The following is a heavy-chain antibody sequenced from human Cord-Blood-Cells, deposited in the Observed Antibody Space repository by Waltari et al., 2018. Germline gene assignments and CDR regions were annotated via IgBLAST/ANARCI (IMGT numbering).Heavy chain of an antibody. CDR3: ARGGGYCSGGSCYSFDY. Sequence: QVQLQEPGPGLVKPSGTLSLTCAVSGGSISSSNWWSWVRQPPGKGLEWVGESYHSGSTNYNPSLRSRFTISVDKSKNQFSRELSSVTAADTAVYYCARGGGYCSGGSCYSFDYWGQGTLVTVSS. J-gene: IGHJ4*02. V-gene: IGHV4-4*02. CDR1: GGSISSSNW. D-gene: IGHD2-15*01. CDR2: SYHSGST.